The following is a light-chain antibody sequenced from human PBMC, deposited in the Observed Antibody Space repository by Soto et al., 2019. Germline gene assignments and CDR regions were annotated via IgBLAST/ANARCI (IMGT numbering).Light chain of an antibody. V-gene: IGLV2-23*01. Sequence: QSALTQPASVSGSPGQSITISCTGTSSDVGGHNYVSWYQQHPGKAPKLLIFEGTKRPSGVSDRFSGSKSGNTASLTISGLQAEDEADYHCCSYAGTRTSWVFGTGTKLTVL. CDR2: EGT. J-gene: IGLJ1*01. CDR1: SSDVGGHNY. CDR3: CSYAGTRTSWV.